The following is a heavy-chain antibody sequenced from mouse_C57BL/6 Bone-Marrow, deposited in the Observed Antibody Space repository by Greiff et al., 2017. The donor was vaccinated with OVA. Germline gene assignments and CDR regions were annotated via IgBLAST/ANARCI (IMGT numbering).Heavy chain of an antibody. V-gene: IGHV2-5*01. CDR2: IWRGGST. D-gene: IGHD2-5*01. CDR1: GFSLTSYG. J-gene: IGHJ4*01. Sequence: VQLVESGPGLVQPSQSLSITCTVSGFSLTSYGVHWVRQSPGKGLEWLGVIWRGGSTDYNAAFMSRLSITKDNSKSQVFFKMNSLQADDTAIYYCAKKKGYSNFYAMDYWGQGTSVTVSS. CDR3: AKKKGYSNFYAMDY.